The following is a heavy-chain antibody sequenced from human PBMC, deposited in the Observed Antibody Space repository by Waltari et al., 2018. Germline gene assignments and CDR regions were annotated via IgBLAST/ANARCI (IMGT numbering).Heavy chain of an antibody. CDR3: ARTATYGSVSYYPDY. V-gene: IGHV4-34*01. Sequence: QVQLQQWGAGLLKPSETLSLTCAVYGGSFSGYYWSWLRKPQGKGLEWIGEINHSGVTNSDPYIKSQVTISGDTSKNQFSLKLSSVTAADTAVYYCARTATYGSVSYYPDYWGQGTLVTVSS. J-gene: IGHJ4*02. D-gene: IGHD3-10*01. CDR2: INHSGVT. CDR1: GGSFSGYY.